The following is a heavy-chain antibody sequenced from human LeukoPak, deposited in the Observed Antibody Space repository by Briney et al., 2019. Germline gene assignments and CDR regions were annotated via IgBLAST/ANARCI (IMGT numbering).Heavy chain of an antibody. CDR1: GFTFSDYY. J-gene: IGHJ4*02. CDR2: IWYDGTNK. D-gene: IGHD3-10*01. V-gene: IGHV3-30*02. Sequence: GGSLRLSCAASGFTFSDYYMSWIRQAPGKGLEWVAFIWYDGTNKYYADSVKGRFTISRDNSKNTLYLQMNSLRAEDTAVYYCAKDPGDGYYFDYWGQGTLVTVSS. CDR3: AKDPGDGYYFDY.